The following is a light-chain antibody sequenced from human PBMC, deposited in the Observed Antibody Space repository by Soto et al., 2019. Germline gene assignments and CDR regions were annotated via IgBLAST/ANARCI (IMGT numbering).Light chain of an antibody. J-gene: IGLJ2*01. Sequence: QSVLTQPPSASGSPGQSVTISCAGTGSEIAVYDFVSWYQQHPGKAPKLIIYEVSKRPSGVPDRFSASKSGNTASLTVSGLQAEDEADYYCSSYSGSNTLVFCGGTKLTVL. CDR3: SSYSGSNTLV. CDR1: GSEIAVYDF. V-gene: IGLV2-8*01. CDR2: EVS.